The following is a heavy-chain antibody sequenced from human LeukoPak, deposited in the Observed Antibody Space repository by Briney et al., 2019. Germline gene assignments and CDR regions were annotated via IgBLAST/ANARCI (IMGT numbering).Heavy chain of an antibody. CDR2: ISYDEINK. CDR3: AKNRGYSYGYPSVFDY. D-gene: IGHD5-18*01. J-gene: IGHJ4*02. Sequence: PGGSLRLSCAASGFTFSSYGMHWVRQAPGKGLEWVAVISYDEINKYYTDSVKGRFTISRDNSKNTLYLQMNSLRAEDTAVYYCAKNRGYSYGYPSVFDYWGQGTLVTVSS. V-gene: IGHV3-30*18. CDR1: GFTFSSYG.